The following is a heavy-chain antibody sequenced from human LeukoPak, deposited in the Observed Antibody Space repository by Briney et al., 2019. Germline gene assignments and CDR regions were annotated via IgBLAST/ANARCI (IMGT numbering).Heavy chain of an antibody. Sequence: SXTLSLTCTXSGGSISSSSYYWGWLRQPPGKGLEWIGSIYYSGSTYYNPSLKSRVTISVDTSKNQFSLKLSSVTAADTAVYYCAGRVRTYYDFWSGYAQIDYWGQGTLVTVSS. CDR2: IYYSGST. CDR3: AGRVRTYYDFWSGYAQIDY. D-gene: IGHD3-3*01. CDR1: GGSISSSSYY. V-gene: IGHV4-39*01. J-gene: IGHJ4*02.